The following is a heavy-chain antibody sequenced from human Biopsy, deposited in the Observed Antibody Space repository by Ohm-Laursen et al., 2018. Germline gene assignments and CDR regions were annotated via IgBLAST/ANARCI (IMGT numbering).Heavy chain of an antibody. V-gene: IGHV4-4*07. CDR3: VRGVDYYDPYHYYALDV. J-gene: IGHJ6*02. D-gene: IGHD3-22*01. CDR1: GGSLSSYS. CDR2: IYTSGIT. Sequence: TLSLTCTVSGGSLSSYSWSWIRQPAGKGLEWIGQIYTSGITNYNPSLKSRVTMSVDTSKNQFSLKVRSVTAADTAVYYCVRGVDYYDPYHYYALDVWGQGTTVTVSS.